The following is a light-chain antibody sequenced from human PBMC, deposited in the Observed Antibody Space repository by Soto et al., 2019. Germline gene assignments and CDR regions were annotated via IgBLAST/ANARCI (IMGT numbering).Light chain of an antibody. CDR3: LQHNRYPHT. V-gene: IGKV1-17*01. J-gene: IGKJ5*01. CDR2: TAT. CDR1: RGIGND. Sequence: DIQMTQSPSSLSASVGDRVTITCRASRGIGNDLGWYQQKPGKAPKSLIYTATSLQSGVPSRFSGSGSGSEYTLTICSLQPEDFATYYCLQHNRYPHTCGRGTRLEI.